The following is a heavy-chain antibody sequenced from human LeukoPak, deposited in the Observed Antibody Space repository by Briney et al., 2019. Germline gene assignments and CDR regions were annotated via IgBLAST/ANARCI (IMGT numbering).Heavy chain of an antibody. Sequence: GASVKVSCKASGGTFSSYAISWVRQAPGKGLEWMGGFDPEDGETIYAQKFQGRVTMTEDTSTDTAYMELSSLRSEDTAVYYCATGAVVGATTNYYWGQGTLVTVSS. CDR2: FDPEDGET. V-gene: IGHV1-24*01. J-gene: IGHJ4*02. D-gene: IGHD1-26*01. CDR1: GGTFSSYA. CDR3: ATGAVVGATTNYY.